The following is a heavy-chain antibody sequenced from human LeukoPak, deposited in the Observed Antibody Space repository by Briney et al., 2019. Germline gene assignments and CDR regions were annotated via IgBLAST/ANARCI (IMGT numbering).Heavy chain of an antibody. CDR2: IYPADSDS. CDR3: ARRGYSEYEPSDY. CDR1: GYXFPSYW. Sequence: GESLKISCNGSGYXFPSYWICWVRQMPGKGLEWMGIIYPADSDSRYSPSFQGQVTISADKSISTTYLQWSSLKASDTAVYYCARRGYSEYEPSDYWGQGTLVTVSS. D-gene: IGHD5-12*01. V-gene: IGHV5-51*01. J-gene: IGHJ4*02.